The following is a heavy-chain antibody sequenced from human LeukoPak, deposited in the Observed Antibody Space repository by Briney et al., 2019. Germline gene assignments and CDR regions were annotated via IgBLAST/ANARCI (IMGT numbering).Heavy chain of an antibody. Sequence: SETLSLTCTVSGYSISSGYYWGWIRQPPGKGLEWIGSISHSGTTYYNPSLKSRVTISVDTSKNQFSLKVSSATAADTAVYYCARDLGSSKYFQHWGQGTLVTVSS. CDR1: GYSISSGYY. CDR3: ARDLGSSKYFQH. D-gene: IGHD6-13*01. J-gene: IGHJ1*01. V-gene: IGHV4-38-2*02. CDR2: ISHSGTT.